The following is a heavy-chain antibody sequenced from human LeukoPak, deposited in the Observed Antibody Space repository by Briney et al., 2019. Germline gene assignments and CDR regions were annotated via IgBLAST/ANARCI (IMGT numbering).Heavy chain of an antibody. CDR3: ARELGSSSTNYRAFDY. V-gene: IGHV4-4*07. CDR2: IYTSGST. Sequence: PSETLSLTCTVSGGSISSYYWSWIRQPAGKGLEWIGRIYTSGSTNYNTSLKSRVTMSVNTTKNQFSLKLTSVTAADTAVYYCARELGSSSTNYRAFDYWGQGTLVTVSS. J-gene: IGHJ4*02. CDR1: GGSISSYY. D-gene: IGHD2-2*01.